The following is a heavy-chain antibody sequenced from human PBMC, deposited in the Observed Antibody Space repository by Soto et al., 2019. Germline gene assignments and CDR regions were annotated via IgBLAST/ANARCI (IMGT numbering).Heavy chain of an antibody. CDR3: VRDTMRASAAASLDY. CDR1: GFTFSTYE. J-gene: IGHJ4*02. Sequence: GGSLRLSCAASGFTFSTYEFNWVRQAPGRGLEWISYISVSGNIIKYAESVEGRFTISRDNADNSLHLHMSNLRVDDTALYFCVRDTMRASAAASLDYWGQGTQVTVSS. D-gene: IGHD2-2*01. CDR2: ISVSGNII. V-gene: IGHV3-48*03.